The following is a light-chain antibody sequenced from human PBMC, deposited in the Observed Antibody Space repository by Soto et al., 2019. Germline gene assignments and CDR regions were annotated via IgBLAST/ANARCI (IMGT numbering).Light chain of an antibody. CDR2: GAS. V-gene: IGKV3-20*01. CDR1: QSVSSSY. CDR3: QQYGSSPWT. Sequence: EILLHQPQAPLSVSPGERATPPCSSQSVSSSYLAWYQQKPGQAPRLLIYGASSRATGIPDRFSGSGSGTDFTLTISRLEPEDFAVYYCQQYGSSPWTFGQGTKVDIK. J-gene: IGKJ1*01.